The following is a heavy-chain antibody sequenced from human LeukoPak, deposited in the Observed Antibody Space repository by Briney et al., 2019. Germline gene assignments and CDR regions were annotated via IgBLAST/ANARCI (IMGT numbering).Heavy chain of an antibody. CDR2: IYSGGST. J-gene: IGHJ4*02. CDR1: GFTVSSNY. CDR3: ASPITSGWHAGFDY. V-gene: IGHV3-53*01. D-gene: IGHD6-19*01. Sequence: GGSLRLSCAASGFTVSSNYMSWVRQAPGKGLEWVLVIYSGGSTYYADSVKGRFTISRDNSKNTLYLQMNSLRAEDTAVYYCASPITSGWHAGFDYWGQGTLVTVSS.